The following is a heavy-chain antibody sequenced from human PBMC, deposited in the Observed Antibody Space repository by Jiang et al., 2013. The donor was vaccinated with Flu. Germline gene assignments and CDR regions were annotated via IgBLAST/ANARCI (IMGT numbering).Heavy chain of an antibody. V-gene: IGHV4-30-2*01. J-gene: IGHJ3*02. CDR3: ARVARGYYDSSGYYVVSAYAFDI. D-gene: IGHD3-22*01. CDR2: IYHSGST. Sequence: KGLEWIGYIYHSGSTYYNPSLKSRVTISVDRSKNQFSLKLSSVTAADTAVYYCARVARGYYDSSGYYVVSAYAFDIWGQGTMVTVSS.